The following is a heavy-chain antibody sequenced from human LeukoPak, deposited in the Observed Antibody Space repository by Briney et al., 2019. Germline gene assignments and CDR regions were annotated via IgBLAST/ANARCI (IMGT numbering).Heavy chain of an antibody. V-gene: IGHV5-51*01. J-gene: IGHJ4*02. Sequence: GESLKISCKGSGYSFTSYWIGWVRQMPGKGLEWLGIIYPGDSDTRYSPSFQGQVTISADKSISTAYLQWSSLKASDTAMYYCARRRDLYSGSYYPFDYWGQGTLVTVSS. CDR1: GYSFTSYW. CDR3: ARRRDLYSGSYYPFDY. D-gene: IGHD1-26*01. CDR2: IYPGDSDT.